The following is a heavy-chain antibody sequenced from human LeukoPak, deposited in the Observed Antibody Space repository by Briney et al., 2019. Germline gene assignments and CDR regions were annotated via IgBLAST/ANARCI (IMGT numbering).Heavy chain of an antibody. J-gene: IGHJ5*02. CDR1: GYSISSGYY. V-gene: IGHV4-38-2*02. Sequence: SETLSLTCTVSGYSISSGYYWGWIRQPPGKGLEWIGSIYHSGRTFHNPSLKSRVTISVDTSKNQFSLKLSSVTAADTAVYYCARVYYDFWSGSNWFDPWGQGTLVTVSS. CDR2: IYHSGRT. D-gene: IGHD3-3*01. CDR3: ARVYYDFWSGSNWFDP.